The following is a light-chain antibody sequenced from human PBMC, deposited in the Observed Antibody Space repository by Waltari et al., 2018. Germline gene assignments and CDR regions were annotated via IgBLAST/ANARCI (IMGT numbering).Light chain of an antibody. J-gene: IGLJ2*01. CDR1: SSDVGGSHY. V-gene: IGLV2-11*01. Sequence: QSALTQPRSVSGSTGQSVTISCTGPSSDVGGSHYVSWYPQHPGKAPKLMIYAVTTRPSGVPDRFSGSKSGNTASLTISGLQAEDEADYYCCSYAGSYTLVFGGGTKLTVL. CDR3: CSYAGSYTLV. CDR2: AVT.